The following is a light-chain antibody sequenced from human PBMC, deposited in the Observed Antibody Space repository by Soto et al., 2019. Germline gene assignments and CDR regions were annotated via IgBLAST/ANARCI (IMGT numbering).Light chain of an antibody. Sequence: EIVMTQSPATLSMSLGERATLSCRASQSVSSTVAWYQQRPGQAPRLLIYDGSNRATGIPDRFSGSGSGTDFTLTISRLEPEDFAVYYCQQYDSSPRTFGQGTKVDIK. CDR2: DGS. CDR1: QSVSSTV. V-gene: IGKV3-20*01. CDR3: QQYDSSPRT. J-gene: IGKJ1*01.